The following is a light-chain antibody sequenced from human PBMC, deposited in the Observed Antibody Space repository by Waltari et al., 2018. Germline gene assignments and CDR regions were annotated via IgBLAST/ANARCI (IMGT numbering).Light chain of an antibody. CDR3: SSYAGSNTLV. V-gene: IGLV2-8*01. J-gene: IGLJ2*01. CDR1: NSDIGTYNY. Sequence: QSALTQPPSASGSPGQSVTISCSGTNSDIGTYNYVSWFQQHPGRAPKLLIYEVNKRPSGVPDRVSGSKSDNRASLTVSGLQADDEAVYHCSSYAGSNTLVFGGGTKLTVL. CDR2: EVN.